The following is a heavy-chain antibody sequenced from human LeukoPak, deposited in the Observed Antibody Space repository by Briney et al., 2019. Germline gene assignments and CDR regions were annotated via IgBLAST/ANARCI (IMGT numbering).Heavy chain of an antibody. Sequence: GGSLRLSCAASGFTFDDYAMHWVRQAPGKGLEWVSLISGDGGSTYYADSVKGRFTISRDNSKNSLYLQMNSLRTEDPALYYCAKETYCSSTSCYGGLDYWGQGTLVTVSS. CDR1: GFTFDDYA. J-gene: IGHJ4*02. D-gene: IGHD2-2*01. CDR2: ISGDGGST. CDR3: AKETYCSSTSCYGGLDY. V-gene: IGHV3-43*02.